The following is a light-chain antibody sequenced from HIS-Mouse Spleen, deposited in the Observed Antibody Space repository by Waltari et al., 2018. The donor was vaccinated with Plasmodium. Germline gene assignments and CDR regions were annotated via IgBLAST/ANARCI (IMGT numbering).Light chain of an antibody. CDR1: ALPKQY. CDR3: YSTDSSGNHRV. V-gene: IGLV3-10*01. J-gene: IGLJ3*02. CDR2: EDS. Sequence: SYELTPPHSVSVSPGQTARITCPGDALPKQYAYLYQQKSGQAPVLVIYEDSKRPSGIPERFSGSSSGTMATLTISGAQVEDEADYYCYSTDSSGNHRVFGGGTKLTVL.